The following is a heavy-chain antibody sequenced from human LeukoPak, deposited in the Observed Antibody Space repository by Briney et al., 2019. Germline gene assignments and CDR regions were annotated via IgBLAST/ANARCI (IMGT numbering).Heavy chain of an antibody. CDR1: GGSISSYY. CDR3: ARRRTVTSFLDY. J-gene: IGHJ4*02. CDR2: IYYSGST. Sequence: SETLSLTCTVSGGSISSYYWSWIRQPPGKGLEWIGYIYYSGSTNYNPTLKSRVTISVDTSKNQFSLKLSSVTAADTAVYYCARRRTVTSFLDYWGQGTLVTVSS. V-gene: IGHV4-59*01. D-gene: IGHD4-17*01.